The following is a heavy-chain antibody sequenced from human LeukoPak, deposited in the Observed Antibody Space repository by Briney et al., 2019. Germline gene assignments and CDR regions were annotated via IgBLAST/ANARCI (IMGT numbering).Heavy chain of an antibody. Sequence: SETLSLTCAVYGGSFSGYYWSWIRQPPGKGLEWIGEINHSGSTNYNPSLKSRVTISVDTSKNQFSLKLSSVTAADTAVYHCARAYDSSGRDFQHWGQGTLVTVPS. CDR3: ARAYDSSGRDFQH. D-gene: IGHD3-22*01. CDR1: GGSFSGYY. J-gene: IGHJ1*01. CDR2: INHSGST. V-gene: IGHV4-34*01.